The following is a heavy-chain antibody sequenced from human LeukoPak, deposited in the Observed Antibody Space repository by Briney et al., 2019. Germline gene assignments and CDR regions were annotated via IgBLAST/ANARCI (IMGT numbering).Heavy chain of an antibody. CDR2: ISSSSSTI. D-gene: IGHD1-26*01. CDR3: ARDLRGSYRDY. J-gene: IGHJ4*02. V-gene: IGHV3-48*01. CDR1: GFTFSSYA. Sequence: GGSLRLSCAASGFTFSSYAMSWVRQAPGKGLEWISYISSSSSTIYYADSVEGRFTISRDNAKNSLYLQMNSLRAEDTAVYYCARDLRGSYRDYWGQGTLVTVSS.